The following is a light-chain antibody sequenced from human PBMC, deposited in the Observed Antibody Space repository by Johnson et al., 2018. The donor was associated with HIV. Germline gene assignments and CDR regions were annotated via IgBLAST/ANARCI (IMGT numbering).Light chain of an antibody. V-gene: IGLV1-51*01. CDR1: SSNIENNY. CDR2: DNN. Sequence: QSVLTQPPSVSAAPGQKVTISCSGSSSNIENNYVSWYQQLPGTAPKLLIYDNNNLPSGIPDRFSGSKSGTSATLGITGLQPVDKADDYCGTWDRSRSGAYVCGTGTKVTVL. J-gene: IGLJ1*01. CDR3: GTWDRSRSGAYV.